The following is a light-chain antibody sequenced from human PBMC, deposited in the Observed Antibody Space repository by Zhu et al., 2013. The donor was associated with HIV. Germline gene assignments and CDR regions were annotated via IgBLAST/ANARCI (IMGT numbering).Light chain of an antibody. CDR2: AAS. Sequence: VIWMTQSPSLLSASTGDRVTISCRMSQGISSYLAWYQQKPGKAPELLIYAASTLQSGVPSRFAGRGSGTEFTLTITGLQPEDFATYYCHHVNDNPAFGPGTTVDFK. J-gene: IGKJ3*01. V-gene: IGKV1D-8*03. CDR1: QGISSY. CDR3: HHVNDNPA.